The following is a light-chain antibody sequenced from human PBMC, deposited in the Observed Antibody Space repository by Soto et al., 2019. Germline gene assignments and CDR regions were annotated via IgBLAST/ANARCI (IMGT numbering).Light chain of an antibody. CDR2: EVT. J-gene: IGLJ1*01. V-gene: IGLV2-14*01. Sequence: QSALTQPASVSGSPGQSIIISCTGTSGDVGGYNYVSWYQQYPGKVPKLMIYEVTYRPSGVSYRLSGSKSGNTASLTISGFQAEDEADYYCSSYTSSSTLVFGTGTKVTVL. CDR1: SGDVGGYNY. CDR3: SSYTSSSTLV.